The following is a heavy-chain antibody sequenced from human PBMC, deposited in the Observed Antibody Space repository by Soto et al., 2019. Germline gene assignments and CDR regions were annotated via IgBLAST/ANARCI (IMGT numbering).Heavy chain of an antibody. CDR2: IYYSGST. CDR1: GGSISSGGYY. J-gene: IGHJ6*02. CDR3: AREGLVIAARNAAYGMDV. D-gene: IGHD6-6*01. Sequence: PSETLSLTCTVSGGSISSGGYYWSWIRQHPGKGLEWIGYIYYSGSTYYNPSLKSRVTISVDTSKNQFSLKLSSVTAADTAVYYCAREGLVIAARNAAYGMDVWGQLTTVTVSS. V-gene: IGHV4-31*03.